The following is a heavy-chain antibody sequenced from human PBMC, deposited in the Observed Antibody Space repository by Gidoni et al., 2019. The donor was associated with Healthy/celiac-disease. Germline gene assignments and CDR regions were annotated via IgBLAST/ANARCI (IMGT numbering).Heavy chain of an antibody. J-gene: IGHJ4*02. CDR2: IWYDGSNK. Sequence: QVQLVESGGGVVQPGRSLRLSCAASGFTFSSYGMHWVRQAPGKGLEWVAVIWYDGSNKYYADSVKCRFTISRDNSKNTLYLQMNSLRAEDTAVYYCARDAAAGYYYDSSGYYYLPYYWSQGTLVTVSS. V-gene: IGHV3-33*01. CDR3: ARDAAAGYYYDSSGYYYLPYY. D-gene: IGHD3-22*01. CDR1: GFTFSSYG.